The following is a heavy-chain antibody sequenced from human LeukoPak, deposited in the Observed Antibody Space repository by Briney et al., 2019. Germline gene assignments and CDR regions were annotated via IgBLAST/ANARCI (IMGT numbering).Heavy chain of an antibody. D-gene: IGHD2-8*01. V-gene: IGHV3-23*01. CDR3: AKGINGYFDY. CDR1: GFTFNNYP. Sequence: GGSLRLSCAASGFTFNNYPMTWDRQAPGKGLEWVSSINPSGGNTYYADSVKGRFTISRDNSENTLYLQMNSLRAEDTALYYCAKGINGYFDYWGQGTLVTVSS. CDR2: INPSGGNT. J-gene: IGHJ4*02.